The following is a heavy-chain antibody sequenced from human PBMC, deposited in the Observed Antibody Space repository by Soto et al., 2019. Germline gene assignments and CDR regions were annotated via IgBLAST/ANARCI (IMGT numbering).Heavy chain of an antibody. Sequence: PGGSLRLSCAASGFTFSSYWMHWVRQAPGKGLVWVSRINSDGSSTGYADSVKGRFTISRDNAKNTLYLQMNSLRAEDTAVYYCARRFLEWLDWFDPWGQGTLVTVSS. CDR2: INSDGSST. V-gene: IGHV3-74*01. J-gene: IGHJ5*02. CDR1: GFTFSSYW. D-gene: IGHD3-3*01. CDR3: ARRFLEWLDWFDP.